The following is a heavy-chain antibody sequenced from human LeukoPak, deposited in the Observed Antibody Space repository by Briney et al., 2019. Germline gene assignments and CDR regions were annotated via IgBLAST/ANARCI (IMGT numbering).Heavy chain of an antibody. CDR3: ARGWNYGRVRYYYYMDV. CDR1: GYTFTGYY. D-gene: IGHD1-7*01. V-gene: IGHV1-2*02. CDR2: INPNSGGT. J-gene: IGHJ6*03. Sequence: ASVKVSCKASGYTFTGYYIHWVRQAPGQGLEWMGWINPNSGGTNYAQKFQGRVTMTRDTSISTAYMELSRLRSDDTAVYYCARGWNYGRVRYYYYMDVWAKGTTVTVSS.